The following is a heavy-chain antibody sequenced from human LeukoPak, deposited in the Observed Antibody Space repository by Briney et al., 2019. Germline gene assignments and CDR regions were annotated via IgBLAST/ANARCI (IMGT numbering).Heavy chain of an antibody. CDR3: ARDLSGNERRSDY. V-gene: IGHV1-2*02. D-gene: IGHD1-1*01. CDR1: GYTFTGYY. J-gene: IGHJ4*02. Sequence: ASVKVSCKASGYTFTGYYMHWVRQAPGQGLEWMGWINPNSGGTNYAQKFQGRVTMTRDTSISTAYMELSRLRSDDTAVYYCARDLSGNERRSDYWGQGTLVTVSS. CDR2: INPNSGGT.